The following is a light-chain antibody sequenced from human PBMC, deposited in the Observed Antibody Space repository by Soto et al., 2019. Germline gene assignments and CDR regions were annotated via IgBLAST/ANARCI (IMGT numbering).Light chain of an antibody. Sequence: QSALTQAPSASGSPGQSVNISCTGTKNDVGFYDFVSWYQHHPGKAPRLIIYEVVQRPSGVPDRFSGSKSGNTASLTVSGLQAADEADYFCKSYAGSNTYVFGSGTKV. V-gene: IGLV2-8*01. CDR3: KSYAGSNTYV. CDR2: EVV. CDR1: KNDVGFYDF. J-gene: IGLJ1*01.